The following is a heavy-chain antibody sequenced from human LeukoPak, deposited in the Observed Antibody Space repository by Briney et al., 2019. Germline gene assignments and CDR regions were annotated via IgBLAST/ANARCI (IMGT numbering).Heavy chain of an antibody. CDR3: AREGSAYAP. J-gene: IGHJ5*02. D-gene: IGHD3-3*01. V-gene: IGHV1-2*02. CDR2: INPNSGDT. CDR1: GYTXTGYY. Sequence: ASVKVSCKASGYTXTGYYMHGVRQAPRQGLEWMGWINPNSGDTNYAQKFQGRVTMTRDTSISTAYMELIRLTSDDTAVYYCAREGSAYAPWGQGTLVTVSS.